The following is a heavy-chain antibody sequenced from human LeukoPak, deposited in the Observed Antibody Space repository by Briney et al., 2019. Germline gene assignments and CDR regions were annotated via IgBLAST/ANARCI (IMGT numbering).Heavy chain of an antibody. CDR1: GYTFTGYY. J-gene: IGHJ6*03. Sequence: PLASVKVSCKASGYTFTGYYMHWVRQAPGQGLEWMGWINPNSGGTNYAQKFQGRVTMTRDTSISTAYMELSRLRSDDTAVYYCARAGGGSYSGNYYYYYMDVWGKGTTVTVSS. V-gene: IGHV1-2*02. CDR3: ARAGGGSYSGNYYYYYMDV. D-gene: IGHD1-26*01. CDR2: INPNSGGT.